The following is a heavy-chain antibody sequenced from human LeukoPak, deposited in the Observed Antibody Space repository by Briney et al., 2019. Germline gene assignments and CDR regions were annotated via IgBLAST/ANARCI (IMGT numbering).Heavy chain of an antibody. V-gene: IGHV3-53*01. J-gene: IGHJ4*02. CDR2: IHTGGTT. CDR1: GIDISYHY. Sequence: PGGSLRLFCVASGIDISYHYVGWVRQAPGKGLEWVSVIHTGGTTHYADSVRGRFTVSKDTSNNTVFLQMNSLRVGDTALYFCARVWFGYFFQWGQGALVTVSS. CDR3: ARVWFGYFFQ. D-gene: IGHD3-10*01.